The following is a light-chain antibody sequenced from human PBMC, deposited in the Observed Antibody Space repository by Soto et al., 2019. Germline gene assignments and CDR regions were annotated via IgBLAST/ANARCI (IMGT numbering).Light chain of an antibody. CDR2: KAS. CDR1: QSISSW. Sequence: DIQMTQSPSTLSASVGDRVTITCRASQSISSWLAWYQQKPGNAPKVLIYKASNLETGVPSRFSGSRSETTFTLTIISLQPDDFATYYCQQYNSYPYTFGQGTKLEIK. V-gene: IGKV1-5*03. J-gene: IGKJ2*01. CDR3: QQYNSYPYT.